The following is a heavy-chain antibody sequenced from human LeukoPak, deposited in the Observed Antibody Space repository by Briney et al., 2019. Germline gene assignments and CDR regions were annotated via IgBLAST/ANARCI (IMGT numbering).Heavy chain of an antibody. Sequence: GGSLRLSCVASGFTFSHSWVTWVRQAPGKGLVWVSRIASDGSSTTYADSVKGRFSISRDNAKNTLYLQMNSLRVEDTAVYYCARGRPHGNDYWGQGTLVTVSS. J-gene: IGHJ4*02. CDR3: ARGRPHGNDY. CDR2: IASDGSST. V-gene: IGHV3-74*01. CDR1: GFTFSHSW. D-gene: IGHD4-23*01.